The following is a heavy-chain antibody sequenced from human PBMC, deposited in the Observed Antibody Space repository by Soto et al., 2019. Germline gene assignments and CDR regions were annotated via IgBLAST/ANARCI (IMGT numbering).Heavy chain of an antibody. J-gene: IGHJ5*02. CDR1: GGSLTNGGYY. CDR3: ARVGSSRFDP. D-gene: IGHD6-13*01. Sequence: QVQLQESCPGLVKSSQTLSLTCTVSGGSLTNGGYYWTWIRQYPGKGLEWIGYIYYSGTTYYKPSLKSRVTSSIDTTKYQFSLKLSSVTAADTAVYYCARVGSSRFDPWGQGTLVTVSS. CDR2: IYYSGTT. V-gene: IGHV4-31*03.